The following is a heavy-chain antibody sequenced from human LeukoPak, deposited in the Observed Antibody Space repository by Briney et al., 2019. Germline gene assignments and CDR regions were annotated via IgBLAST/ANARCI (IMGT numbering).Heavy chain of an antibody. Sequence: GGSLRLSCAASGFTFSSYAMSWVRQALGKGLEWVSATSGSGGSTYYADSVKGRFTISRDNSKNTLYLQMNSLRAEDTAVYYCAKERSDYDFWSGYTPDAFDIWGQGTVVTVSS. D-gene: IGHD3-3*01. CDR2: TSGSGGST. CDR1: GFTFSSYA. CDR3: AKERSDYDFWSGYTPDAFDI. J-gene: IGHJ3*02. V-gene: IGHV3-23*01.